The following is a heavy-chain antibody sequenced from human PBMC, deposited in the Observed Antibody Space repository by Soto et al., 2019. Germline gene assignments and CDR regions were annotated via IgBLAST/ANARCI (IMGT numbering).Heavy chain of an antibody. CDR2: ISAYNGNT. Sequence: QVQLVQSGAEVKKPGASVKVSCKASGYTFPSHGISWVRQAPGQGLEWMGWISAYNGNTNYAQKFQGRATMTTDTSTSTAYIELRSLRSDDTAVYFCAQRLGGKYFQDWGQGTLVTVSS. D-gene: IGHD3-16*01. J-gene: IGHJ1*01. CDR1: GYTFPSHG. CDR3: AQRLGGKYFQD. V-gene: IGHV1-18*01.